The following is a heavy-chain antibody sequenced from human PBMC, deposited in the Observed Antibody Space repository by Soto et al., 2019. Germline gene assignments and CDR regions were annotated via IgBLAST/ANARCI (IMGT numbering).Heavy chain of an antibody. V-gene: IGHV1-3*01. D-gene: IGHD3-3*01. J-gene: IGHJ3*02. CDR3: ARASGAFDI. CDR1: GYSFTNYA. Sequence: QVQLVQSGAAVKKPGASVKVSCKASGYSFTNYAMHWVRQAPGQSLEWMGWISPGNDNTKYSQKFQGRVTITIDTSASTAYVELSSLRSEDTAVYYCARASGAFDIWGQGTMITVSS. CDR2: ISPGNDNT.